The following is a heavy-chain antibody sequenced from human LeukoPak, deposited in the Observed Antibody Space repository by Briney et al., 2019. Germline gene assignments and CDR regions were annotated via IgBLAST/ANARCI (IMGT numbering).Heavy chain of an antibody. Sequence: GGSLRLSCAASGFTFSSYWMSWVRQAPGKELEWVANIKQDGSEKYYVDSVKGRFTISRDNAKNSLYLQMNSLRAEDTAVYYCATGRRSGWPFYYFDYWGQGTLVTVSS. V-gene: IGHV3-7*01. CDR3: ATGRRSGWPFYYFDY. CDR2: IKQDGSEK. D-gene: IGHD6-19*01. J-gene: IGHJ4*02. CDR1: GFTFSSYW.